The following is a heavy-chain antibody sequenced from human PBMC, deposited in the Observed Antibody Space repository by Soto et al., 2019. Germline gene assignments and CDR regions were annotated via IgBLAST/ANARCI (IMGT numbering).Heavy chain of an antibody. J-gene: IGHJ3*02. CDR1: GGSVSSGSYY. CDR3: ARVRFNRPPGDAFDI. V-gene: IGHV4-61*01. Sequence: SETLSLTCTVSGGSVSSGSYYWSWIRQPPGKGLEWIGYIYYSGSTNYNPSLKSRVTISVDTSKNQFSLKLSSVTAADTAVYYCARVRFNRPPGDAFDIWGQATMVTVSS. CDR2: IYYSGST. D-gene: IGHD3-10*01.